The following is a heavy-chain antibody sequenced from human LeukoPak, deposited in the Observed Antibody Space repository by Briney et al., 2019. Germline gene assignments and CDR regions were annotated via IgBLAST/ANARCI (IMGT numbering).Heavy chain of an antibody. D-gene: IGHD3-22*01. J-gene: IGHJ4*02. V-gene: IGHV3-43D*04. CDR3: AKARVGSSGSYYFDY. CDR1: GFTFDYA. Sequence: GGSLRLSCAASGFTFDYAMHWVRQAPGKGLEWVSLISSDGGSTYYADSVKGRFTISRDNSKNSLYLQMNSLRAEDTALYYCAKARVGSSGSYYFDYWGQGTLVTVSS. CDR2: ISSDGGST.